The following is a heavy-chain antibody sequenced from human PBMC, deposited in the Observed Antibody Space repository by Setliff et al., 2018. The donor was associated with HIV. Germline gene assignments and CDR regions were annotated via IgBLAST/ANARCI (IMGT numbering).Heavy chain of an antibody. D-gene: IGHD2-2*01. CDR1: RSTFNSHT. J-gene: IGHJ5*02. CDR3: ANRYCSSTSCYLGWFDP. CDR2: IIPILGVA. Sequence: SVKVSCKASRSTFNSHTINWVRQAPGQGLDWMGRIIPILGVANYAQKFQGRVTITADKSTSTAYMELSSLRSEDTAVYYCANRYCSSTSCYLGWFDPWGQGTLVTVS. V-gene: IGHV1-69*02.